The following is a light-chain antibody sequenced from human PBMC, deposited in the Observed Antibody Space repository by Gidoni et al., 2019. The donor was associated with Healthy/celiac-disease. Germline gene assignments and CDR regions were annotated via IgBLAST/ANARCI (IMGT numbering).Light chain of an antibody. CDR2: LGS. V-gene: IGKV2-28*01. CDR1: QSLLHSNGYNY. CDR3: MQALQTLLT. J-gene: IGKJ4*01. Sequence: DSVMTQSPLSLPVTPGEPASISCRSSQSLLHSNGYNYLDWYLQKPGQSPQLLIYLGSNRASGGPDRFSGSGSGTDFTLKISRVEAEDVGVYYCMQALQTLLTFGGGTKVEIK.